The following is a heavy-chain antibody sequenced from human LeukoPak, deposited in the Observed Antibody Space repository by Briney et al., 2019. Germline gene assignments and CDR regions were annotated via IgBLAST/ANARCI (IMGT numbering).Heavy chain of an antibody. CDR2: IIPILGIA. Sequence: SVKVSCKASGGTFSSYAISWVRQAPGQGLEWMGRIIPILGIANYAQKFQGRVTITADKSTSTAYMELSSLRSEDTAVYYCARGVYMAAAQYAYWGQGTLVTVSS. CDR3: ARGVYMAAAQYAY. D-gene: IGHD6-13*01. V-gene: IGHV1-69*04. J-gene: IGHJ4*02. CDR1: GGTFSSYA.